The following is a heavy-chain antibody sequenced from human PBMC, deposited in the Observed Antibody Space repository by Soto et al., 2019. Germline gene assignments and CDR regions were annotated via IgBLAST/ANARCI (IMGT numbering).Heavy chain of an antibody. V-gene: IGHV3-23*01. CDR2: ISGRGGSR. CDR1: GFTFSSFA. D-gene: IGHD2-15*01. CDR3: VKSGGLAAIYYYMDV. Sequence: GGSLRLSCAASGFTFSSFAMSWVRQAPGKGLEWVSAISGRGGSRYYADSVKGRFTISRDNSKNTVYLQMNSLRAEDTAIYYCVKSGGLAAIYYYMDVWGKGTTVTVSS. J-gene: IGHJ6*03.